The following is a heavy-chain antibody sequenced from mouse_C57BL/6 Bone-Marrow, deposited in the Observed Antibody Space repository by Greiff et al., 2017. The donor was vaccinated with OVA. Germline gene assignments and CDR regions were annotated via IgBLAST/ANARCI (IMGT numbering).Heavy chain of an antibody. V-gene: IGHV1-59*01. CDR2: IDPSDSYT. CDR1: GYTFTSYW. J-gene: IGHJ2*01. Sequence: QVHVKQPGAELVRPGTSVKLSCKASGYTFTSYWMHWVKQRPGQGLEWIGVIDPSDSYTNYNQKFKGKATLTVDTSSSTAYMQLSSLTSEDSAVYYCAREGYDYDGDFDYWGQGTTLTVSS. D-gene: IGHD2-4*01. CDR3: AREGYDYDGDFDY.